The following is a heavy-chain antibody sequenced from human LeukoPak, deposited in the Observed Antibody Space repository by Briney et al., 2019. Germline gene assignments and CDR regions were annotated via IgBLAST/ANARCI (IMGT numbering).Heavy chain of an antibody. D-gene: IGHD3-10*01. CDR2: IYHSGST. V-gene: IGHV4-39*07. CDR1: GGSVSSSSYY. CDR3: ARAASILWFGELLGGPFDY. Sequence: SETLSLTCTVSGGSVSSSSYYWGWIRQPPGKGLEWIGSIYHSGSTYYNPSLKIRVTISVDTSKNQFSLKLRSVTAADTAVYYCARAASILWFGELLGGPFDYWGQGTLVTVSS. J-gene: IGHJ4*02.